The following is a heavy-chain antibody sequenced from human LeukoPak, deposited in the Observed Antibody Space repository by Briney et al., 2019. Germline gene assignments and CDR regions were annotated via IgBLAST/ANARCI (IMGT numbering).Heavy chain of an antibody. CDR1: GGTFSSYA. CDR3: ARDYWGSAGY. Sequence: ASVKVSCKASGGTFSSYAISWVRQAPGQGLEWMGWINPNSGGTNYAQKFQGRVTMTRDTSISTAYMELSRLRSDDTAVYYCARDYWGSAGYWGQGTLVSVSS. V-gene: IGHV1-2*02. D-gene: IGHD7-27*01. CDR2: INPNSGGT. J-gene: IGHJ4*02.